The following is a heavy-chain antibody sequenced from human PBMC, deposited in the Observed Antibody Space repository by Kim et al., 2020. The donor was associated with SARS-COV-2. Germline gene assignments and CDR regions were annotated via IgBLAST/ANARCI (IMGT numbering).Heavy chain of an antibody. J-gene: IGHJ5*02. Sequence: GGSLRLSCAASGFPFSSNGMHWVRQAQGKGLEWVAVIRYDGGNKYYADSVKGRFTISRDNSKNTLYLQMNSLIAEDTAVYYCARDSVAAAGKYNWFDPWGQGTLVTVSS. CDR2: IRYDGGNK. CDR3: ARDSVAAAGKYNWFDP. CDR1: GFPFSSNG. V-gene: IGHV3-33*01. D-gene: IGHD6-13*01.